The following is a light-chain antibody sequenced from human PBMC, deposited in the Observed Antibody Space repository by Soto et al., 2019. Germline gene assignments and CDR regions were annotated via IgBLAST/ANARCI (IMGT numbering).Light chain of an antibody. CDR3: HQNYNVPPWT. V-gene: IGKV1-39*01. Sequence: DIQMTQYPSSLSASVGDRVTITCRASQSISNYLDWYQVKPGKPPKLPIYAASSLQSGVPSRFSGSGSGTDFTLTISSLQAEDFATYYCHQNYNVPPWTFGQGTKVDTK. J-gene: IGKJ1*01. CDR1: QSISNY. CDR2: AAS.